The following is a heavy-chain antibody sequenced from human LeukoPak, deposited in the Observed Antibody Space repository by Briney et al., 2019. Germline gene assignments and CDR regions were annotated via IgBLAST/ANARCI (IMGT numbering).Heavy chain of an antibody. J-gene: IGHJ4*02. Sequence: SQTLSLTCTVSGGSISSGGYYWSWIRQHPGKGLEWIGYIYYSRITYYNPSLKSRVTISVDTSKNQFSLKLSSVTAADTAVYYCARLKVDTASLDYWGQGTLVTVSS. V-gene: IGHV4-31*03. CDR3: ARLKVDTASLDY. D-gene: IGHD5-18*01. CDR1: GGSISSGGYY. CDR2: IYYSRIT.